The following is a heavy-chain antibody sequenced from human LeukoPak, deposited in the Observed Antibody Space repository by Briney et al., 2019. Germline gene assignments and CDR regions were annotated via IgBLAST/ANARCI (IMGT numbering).Heavy chain of an antibody. CDR2: IKQDGSEK. CDR1: GFTFSSYW. D-gene: IGHD2-15*01. Sequence: PGGSLRLSCAASGFTFSSYWMSWVRQAPGKGLEWVANIKQDGSEKYYVDSVKGRFTISRDNFRNTLYLQMNSLRAEDTAVYYCARDSWKMSSWASGPSHYYYYMDVWGKGTTVTISS. J-gene: IGHJ6*03. V-gene: IGHV3-7*01. CDR3: ARDSWKMSSWASGPSHYYYYMDV.